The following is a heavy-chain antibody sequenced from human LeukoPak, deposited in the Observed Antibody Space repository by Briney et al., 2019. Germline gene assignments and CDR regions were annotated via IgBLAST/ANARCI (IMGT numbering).Heavy chain of an antibody. CDR1: GYTFTSYG. J-gene: IGHJ4*02. Sequence: ASVKVSCKASGYTFTSYGISWVRQAPGQGLEWMGWINTNTANPTYAQGFTGRFVFSLDTSVSTTYLQISSQKAEDTAVYFCARAFQSLGGLSLPDYWGRGTLVTVSS. V-gene: IGHV7-4-1*02. CDR2: INTNTANP. D-gene: IGHD3-16*02. CDR3: ARAFQSLGGLSLPDY.